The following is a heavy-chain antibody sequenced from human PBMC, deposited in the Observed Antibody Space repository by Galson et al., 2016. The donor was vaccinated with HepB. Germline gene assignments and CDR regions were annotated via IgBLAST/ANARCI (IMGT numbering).Heavy chain of an antibody. V-gene: IGHV1-3*01. CDR3: ARDLTVTPVNYYYYYGMGV. CDR2: INAGNGNT. Sequence: SVKVSCKASGYTFSTYAMHWVRQAPGQRLEWMGWINAGNGNTEYSQKFQGRVTITRDTSASTAYMELSSPTSEDTAVYYCARDLTVTPVNYYYYYGMGVWGQGTTVTVSS. J-gene: IGHJ6*02. D-gene: IGHD4-17*01. CDR1: GYTFSTYA.